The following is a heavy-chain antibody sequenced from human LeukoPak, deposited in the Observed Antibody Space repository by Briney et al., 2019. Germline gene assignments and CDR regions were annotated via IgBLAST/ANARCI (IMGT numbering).Heavy chain of an antibody. V-gene: IGHV1-18*01. CDR1: GYNFPFFG. CDR3: ARETSGGDRQPTMYFDY. Sequence: ASVKVSCKTSGYNFPFFGISWVLQAPGQGLEWIGWISGYNGRTIHAQRVQDRVTMTTYTSTRTVYMELRSLKANDTAVYYCARETSGGDRQPTMYFDYSGQGSLVIVSS. CDR2: ISGYNGRT. D-gene: IGHD3-10*01. J-gene: IGHJ4*02.